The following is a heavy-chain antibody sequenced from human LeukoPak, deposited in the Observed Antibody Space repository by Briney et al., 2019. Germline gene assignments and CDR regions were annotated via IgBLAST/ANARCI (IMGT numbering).Heavy chain of an antibody. D-gene: IGHD3-22*01. Sequence: PGGSLRLSCAASGFTFSSYGMHWVRQAPGKGLEWVAVISYDGSNKYYADSVKGRFTISRDNSKNTLYLQMNSLRAEDTAVYYCAKWAGVYDYDSSGYLSGFDYWGQGTLVTVSS. V-gene: IGHV3-30*18. CDR1: GFTFSSYG. CDR2: ISYDGSNK. J-gene: IGHJ4*02. CDR3: AKWAGVYDYDSSGYLSGFDY.